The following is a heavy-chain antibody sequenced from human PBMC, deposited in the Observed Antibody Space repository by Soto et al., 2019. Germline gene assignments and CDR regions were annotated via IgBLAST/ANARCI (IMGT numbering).Heavy chain of an antibody. J-gene: IGHJ5*02. D-gene: IGHD3-3*01. CDR3: ARGKYDAWSGYYPPNWFDP. CDR1: VDSIGSYH. Sequence: SETLSLTGVVSVDSIGSYHWNWLRQSPGKGLEWIGYIYNRGTVDYNPSLNSRVRISVDRPKNQFSLDLNSVTAADTAVYFCARGKYDAWSGYYPPNWFDPWGPGTLVTVSS. CDR2: IYNRGTV. V-gene: IGHV4-59*01.